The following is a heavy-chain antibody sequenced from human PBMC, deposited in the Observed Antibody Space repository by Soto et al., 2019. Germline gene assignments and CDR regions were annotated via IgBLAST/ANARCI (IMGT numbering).Heavy chain of an antibody. D-gene: IGHD2-15*01. V-gene: IGHV4-34*01. CDR1: GGSFSDYY. CDR2: INYSGRT. J-gene: IGHJ4*02. CDR3: AHLRTYCSGGSCYLHTFDY. Sequence: PSETLSLTCAVHGGSFSDYYWSWIRQPPGKGLEWIGEINYSGRTNYNPSLKSRVTISVDTSKNQVVLTMTNMDPVDTATYYCAHLRTYCSGGSCYLHTFDYWGQGTLVTVSS.